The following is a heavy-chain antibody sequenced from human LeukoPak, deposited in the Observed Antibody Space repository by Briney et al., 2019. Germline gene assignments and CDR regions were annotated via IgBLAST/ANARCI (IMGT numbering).Heavy chain of an antibody. J-gene: IGHJ4*02. CDR1: GGSISSCY. CDR2: IYYSGST. V-gene: IGHV4-59*01. CDR3: ARATDFWSGLPFDY. D-gene: IGHD3-3*01. Sequence: SETLSLTCTVSGGSISSCYWSWIRQPPGKGLEWIGYIYYSGSTNYNPSLKSRVTISVDTSKNQFSLKLSSVTAADTAVYYCARATDFWSGLPFDYWGQGTLVTVSS.